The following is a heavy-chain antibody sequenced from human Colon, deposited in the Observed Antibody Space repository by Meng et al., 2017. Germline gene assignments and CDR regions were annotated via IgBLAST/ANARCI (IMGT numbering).Heavy chain of an antibody. CDR1: GYTFTSYA. J-gene: IGHJ6*02. CDR2: INTNTRNP. D-gene: IGHD2-2*01. V-gene: IGHV7-4-1*02. Sequence: ASVKVSCKASGYTFTSYAINWVRQAPGQGLEWMGWINTNTRNPTYAQGFTGRFVFSLDTSVSTAYPQISSLKAEDTAVYYCARDREDIVVVPAAMWGYYYYGMDVWGQGTTVTVSS. CDR3: ARDREDIVVVPAAMWGYYYYGMDV.